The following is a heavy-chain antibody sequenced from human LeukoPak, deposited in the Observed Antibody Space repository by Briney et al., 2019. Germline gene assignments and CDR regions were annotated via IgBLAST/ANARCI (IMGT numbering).Heavy chain of an antibody. D-gene: IGHD4-17*01. CDR1: GYTFTSYG. CDR2: IIPILGIA. V-gene: IGHV1-69*10. CDR3: ARDRHDGDYCFDY. Sequence: SVKVSCKASGYTFTSYGISWVRQAPGQGLEWMGGIIPILGIANYAQKFQGRVTITADKSTSTAYMELSSLRSEDTAVYYCARDRHDGDYCFDYWGQGTLVTVSS. J-gene: IGHJ4*02.